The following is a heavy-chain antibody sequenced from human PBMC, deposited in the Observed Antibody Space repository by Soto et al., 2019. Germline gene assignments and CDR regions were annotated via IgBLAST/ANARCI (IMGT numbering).Heavy chain of an antibody. CDR1: GGSFRGFY. CDR3: ARTLSGFTYGSRQFYFDY. CDR2: INHVGIT. Sequence: PSETLSLTCAVSGGSFRGFYWTWIRQSPGKGLEWLGDINHVGITNYNPSLKSRVSMSVDTSKNQFSLTLTSVTAADTAVYYCARTLSGFTYGSRQFYFDYWGQGTLVTVSS. J-gene: IGHJ4*02. V-gene: IGHV4-34*10. D-gene: IGHD3-10*01.